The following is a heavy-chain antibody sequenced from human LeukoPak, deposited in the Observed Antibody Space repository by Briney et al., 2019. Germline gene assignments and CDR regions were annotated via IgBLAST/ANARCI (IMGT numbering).Heavy chain of an antibody. CDR3: ARDMEHVDTAMVNFDY. CDR1: GYTFTSYY. CDR2: INPSGGST. Sequence: GASVKVSCKASGYTFTSYYMHWVRQAPGQGLEWMGIINPSGGSTSYAQKFQGRVTMTRDMSTSTVYMELSSLRSEDTAVYYCARDMEHVDTAMVNFDYWGQGTLVTVSS. D-gene: IGHD5-18*01. V-gene: IGHV1-46*01. J-gene: IGHJ4*02.